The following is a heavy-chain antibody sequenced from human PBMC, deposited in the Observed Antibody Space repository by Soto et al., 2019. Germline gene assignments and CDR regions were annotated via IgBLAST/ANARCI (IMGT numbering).Heavy chain of an antibody. CDR2: ISSSSSSI. CDR1: GFTFSSYA. D-gene: IGHD3-3*01. V-gene: IGHV3-48*01. J-gene: IGHJ6*03. CDR3: ARDPAIFGVVASYYYYYYMDV. Sequence: GGSLRLSCAASGFTFSSYAMSWVRQAPGKGLEWVSYISSSSSSIYYADSVKGRFTISRDNAKNSLYLQMNSLRAEDTAVYYCARDPAIFGVVASYYYYYYMDVWGKGTTVTVSS.